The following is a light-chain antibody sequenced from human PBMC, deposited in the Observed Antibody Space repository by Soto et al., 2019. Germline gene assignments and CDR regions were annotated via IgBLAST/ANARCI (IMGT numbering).Light chain of an antibody. V-gene: IGKV3-11*01. CDR2: GAF. CDR1: TSITNF. CDR3: QQRNIWPPVT. J-gene: IGKJ5*01. Sequence: ENVLTQSPATLSYSPGQRATLSCRLRTSITNFLAWYQQKPGQAPRLLMYGAFNRATGIPARFSGSGSGTDFTLTISSLEPEDSAIYYCQQRNIWPPVTFGQGTRLEIK.